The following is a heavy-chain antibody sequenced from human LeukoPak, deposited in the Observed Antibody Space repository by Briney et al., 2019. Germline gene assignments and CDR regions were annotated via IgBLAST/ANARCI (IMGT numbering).Heavy chain of an antibody. D-gene: IGHD3-22*01. Sequence: GGSLRLSCAASGFTVSSTYMTWVRQAPGKGLEWVSYISSSGSTIYYADSVKGRFTISRDSAKNALYLQMNSLRAEDTAVYYCARVAMIVAKPYDNWGQGTLVTVSS. CDR2: ISSSGSTI. CDR3: ARVAMIVAKPYDN. V-gene: IGHV3-48*03. CDR1: GFTVSSTY. J-gene: IGHJ4*02.